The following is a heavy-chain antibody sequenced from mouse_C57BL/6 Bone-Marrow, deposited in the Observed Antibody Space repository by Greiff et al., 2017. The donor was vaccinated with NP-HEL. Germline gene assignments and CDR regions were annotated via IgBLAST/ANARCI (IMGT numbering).Heavy chain of an antibody. CDR2: ISNGGGST. Sequence: DVKLQESGGGLVQPGGSLKLSCAASGFTFSDYYMYWVRQTPEKRLEWVAYISNGGGSTYYPDTVKGRFTISRDNAKNTLYLQMSRLKSEDTAMYYCARWLLPDWYFDVWGTGTTVTVSS. CDR1: GFTFSDYY. J-gene: IGHJ1*03. CDR3: ARWLLPDWYFDV. V-gene: IGHV5-12*01. D-gene: IGHD2-3*01.